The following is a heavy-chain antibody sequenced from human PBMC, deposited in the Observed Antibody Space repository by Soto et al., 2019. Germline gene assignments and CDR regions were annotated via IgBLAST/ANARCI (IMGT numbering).Heavy chain of an antibody. CDR2: ISYDGSNK. D-gene: IGHD4-4*01. CDR3: ARDPPPVNTTPSYYFDY. J-gene: IGHJ4*02. Sequence: GGSLRLSCAASGFTFSSYAMHWVRQAPGKGLEWVAVISYDGSNKYYADSVKGRFTISRDNSKNTLYLQMDSLRAEDTAVYYCARDPPPVNTTPSYYFDYRAQRTPVTVSS. CDR1: GFTFSSYA. V-gene: IGHV3-30-3*01.